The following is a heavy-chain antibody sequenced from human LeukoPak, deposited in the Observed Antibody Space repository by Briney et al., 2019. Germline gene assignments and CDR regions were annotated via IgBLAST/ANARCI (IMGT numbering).Heavy chain of an antibody. CDR1: GGSFSGYY. D-gene: IGHD2-2*03. V-gene: IGHV4-34*01. Sequence: SSETLSLTCAVYGGSFSGYYWSWIRQPPGKGREWIGEINHSGSTNYNPSLKSRVTISVDTSKNQFSLKLSSVTAADTAVYYCARGLVGYCSSTSCFDAPSYFDYWGQGTLVTVSS. J-gene: IGHJ4*02. CDR3: ARGLVGYCSSTSCFDAPSYFDY. CDR2: INHSGST.